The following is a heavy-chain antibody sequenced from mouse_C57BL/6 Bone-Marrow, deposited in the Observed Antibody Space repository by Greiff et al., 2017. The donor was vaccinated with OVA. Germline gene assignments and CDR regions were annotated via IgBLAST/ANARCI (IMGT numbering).Heavy chain of an antibody. V-gene: IGHV1-54*01. D-gene: IGHD1-1*01. Sequence: QVQLKESGAELVRPGTSVKVSCKASGYAFTNYLIEWVKQRPGQGLEWIGVINPGSGGTNYNEKFKGKATLTADKSSSTAYMQLSSLTSEDSAVYFCARSEFITTVVATNYYAMDYWGQGTSVTVSS. J-gene: IGHJ4*01. CDR1: GYAFTNYL. CDR2: INPGSGGT. CDR3: ARSEFITTVVATNYYAMDY.